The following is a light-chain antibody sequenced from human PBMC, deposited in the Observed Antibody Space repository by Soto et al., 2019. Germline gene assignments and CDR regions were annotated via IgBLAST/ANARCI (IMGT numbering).Light chain of an antibody. Sequence: DIVMTQTPLSLPVTPGEPASISCRSSQSLLDSDDGNTYLDWYLQKPGQSPQLLIYTLSDPASGVPDRFSGSGSGTDFTLKISRVEAEDVGVYYCMQRIEFPYTFGQGTKLEIK. V-gene: IGKV2-40*01. CDR3: MQRIEFPYT. J-gene: IGKJ2*01. CDR1: QSLLDSDDGNTY. CDR2: TLS.